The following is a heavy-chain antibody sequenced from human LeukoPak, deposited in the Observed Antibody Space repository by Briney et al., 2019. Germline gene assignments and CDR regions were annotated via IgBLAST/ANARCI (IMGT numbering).Heavy chain of an antibody. CDR2: ISYDGGNK. J-gene: IGHJ4*02. Sequence: PGGSLRLSCAASGFTFSSYAMHWVRQAPGKGLEGVAVISYDGGNKYYADSVKGRFTISRDNSKNTLYLQMNSLRAEDTAVYYCARDLRAAADYFDYWGQGTLVTVSS. V-gene: IGHV3-30*04. CDR3: ARDLRAAADYFDY. D-gene: IGHD6-13*01. CDR1: GFTFSSYA.